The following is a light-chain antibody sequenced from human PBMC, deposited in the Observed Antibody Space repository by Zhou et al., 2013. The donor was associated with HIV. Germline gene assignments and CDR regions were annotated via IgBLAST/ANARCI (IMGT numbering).Light chain of an antibody. Sequence: DIQMTRSPSSLSASVGDRVTITCRASQSISSYLNWYQQHPGKPPNLLIYDASNLKSGVPSRFSGSGSGTDFTFTISSLQPEDIATYYCQQYDNLLFGPGTKVDIK. CDR1: QSISSY. CDR3: QQYDNLL. CDR2: DAS. V-gene: IGKV1-33*01. J-gene: IGKJ3*01.